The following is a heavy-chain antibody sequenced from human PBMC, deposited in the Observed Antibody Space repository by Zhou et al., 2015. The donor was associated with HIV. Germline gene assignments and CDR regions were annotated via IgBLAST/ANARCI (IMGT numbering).Heavy chain of an antibody. D-gene: IGHD5-12*01. Sequence: QVQLVQSGAEVKKPGASVKVSCKASGYTFTGYYMHWVRQAPGQGLEWMGWINPNSGGTNYAQKFQGRVTMTRDTSISTAYMELSRLRSDDTAVYYCARDLSVNSGYDGGNWFDPWGQGTLVTVSS. CDR1: GYTFTGYY. J-gene: IGHJ5*02. CDR2: INPNSGGT. CDR3: ARDLSVNSGYDGGNWFDP. V-gene: IGHV1-2*02.